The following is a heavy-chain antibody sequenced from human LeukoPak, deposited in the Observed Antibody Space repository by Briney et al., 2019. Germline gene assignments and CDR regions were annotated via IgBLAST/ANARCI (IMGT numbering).Heavy chain of an antibody. J-gene: IGHJ4*02. Sequence: PSETLSLTCTVSGDSISSYYWSWIRQPPGKGLEWIGYVYYSGSTNYNPSLESRVTILVDTFKNQFSLKLSSVTAADTALYYCATSLTAYSSSYPFDNWGQGTLVTVSS. CDR1: GDSISSYY. CDR3: ATSLTAYSSSYPFDN. V-gene: IGHV4-59*03. CDR2: VYYSGST. D-gene: IGHD6-13*01.